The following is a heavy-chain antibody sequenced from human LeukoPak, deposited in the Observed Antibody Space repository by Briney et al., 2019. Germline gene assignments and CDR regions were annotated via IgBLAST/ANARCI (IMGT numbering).Heavy chain of an antibody. D-gene: IGHD4-23*01. CDR2: IHHSGST. CDR3: ARAYGGSSQYFQH. Sequence: SETLSLTCTVSGYSISSGYYWGWIRPPPGKGLEWIGSIHHSGSTNYNPSLKSRVTISLDTSKNQFSLKLSSVTAADTAVYYCARAYGGSSQYFQHWGQGTLVTVSS. CDR1: GYSISSGYY. V-gene: IGHV4-38-2*02. J-gene: IGHJ1*01.